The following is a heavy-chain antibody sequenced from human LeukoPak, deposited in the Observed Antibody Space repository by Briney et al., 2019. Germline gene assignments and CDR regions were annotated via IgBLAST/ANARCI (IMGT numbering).Heavy chain of an antibody. CDR2: IYTSGST. CDR1: GGSISSGSYY. J-gene: IGHJ2*01. CDR3: VRPATPHWYVDL. V-gene: IGHV4-61*02. Sequence: SQTLSLTCTVSGGSISSGSYYWSWIRQPAGKGLEWIGRIYTSGSTNYNPSLKSRVTISVDTSKNQFSLKLSSVTAADTAMYYCVRPATPHWYVDLWGRGTLVTVSS.